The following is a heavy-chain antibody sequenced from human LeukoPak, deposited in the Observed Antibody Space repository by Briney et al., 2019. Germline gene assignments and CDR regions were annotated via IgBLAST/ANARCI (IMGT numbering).Heavy chain of an antibody. V-gene: IGHV3-30*02. Sequence: PGGSLRLSCAASGFTFSSYGMHWVRQAPGKGLEWVAFIRYDGSNKYYADSVKGRFTISRDNSKNTLYLQMNSLRAEDTAVYYCAGGPYKHVISANPDYWGQGTLVTVSS. D-gene: IGHD1-1*01. CDR2: IRYDGSNK. CDR1: GFTFSSYG. J-gene: IGHJ4*02. CDR3: AGGPYKHVISANPDY.